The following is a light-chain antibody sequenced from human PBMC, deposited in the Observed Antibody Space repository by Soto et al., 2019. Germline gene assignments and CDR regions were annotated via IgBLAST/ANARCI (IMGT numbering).Light chain of an antibody. V-gene: IGKV3-20*01. J-gene: IGKJ5*01. Sequence: EIVLTQSPGTLSLSPGERATLPCSASQSVKSSYLAWYQHKPGQAPRLLIYGTSSRATGIPDRFSGSGSGTDFTLTISSLQSEDFAVYYCQQYNTWPLITFGPGTRLDIK. CDR3: QQYNTWPLIT. CDR1: QSVKSSY. CDR2: GTS.